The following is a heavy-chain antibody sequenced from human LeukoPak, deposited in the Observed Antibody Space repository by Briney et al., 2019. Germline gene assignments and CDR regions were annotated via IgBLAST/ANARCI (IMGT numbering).Heavy chain of an antibody. CDR3: ARGRQTEYFQH. Sequence: GGSLRLSCAASGFTFSSYSMNWVRQAPGKGLEWVSSISSSSSYIYYADSVKGRFTISRDSAKNSLYLQMNSLRAEDTAVYYCARGRQTEYFQHWGQGTLVTVSS. CDR1: GFTFSSYS. V-gene: IGHV3-21*01. J-gene: IGHJ1*01. CDR2: ISSSSSYI.